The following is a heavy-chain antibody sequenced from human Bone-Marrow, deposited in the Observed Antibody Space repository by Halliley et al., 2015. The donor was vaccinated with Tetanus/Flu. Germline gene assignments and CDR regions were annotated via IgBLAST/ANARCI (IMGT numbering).Heavy chain of an antibody. Sequence: GFIYPGIPDPRSSPSFQGHVAISADKSISTASLQWSSLKASDTAMYYCARRITILGVAPFDYWGQGTLVTVSS. CDR2: IYPGIPDP. J-gene: IGHJ4*02. D-gene: IGHD3-3*01. V-gene: IGHV5-51*01. CDR3: ARRITILGVAPFDY.